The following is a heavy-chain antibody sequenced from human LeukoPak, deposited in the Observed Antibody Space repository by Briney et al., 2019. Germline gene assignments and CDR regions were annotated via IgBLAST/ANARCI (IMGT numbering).Heavy chain of an antibody. Sequence: GGSLRLSCAASGFTFSSYSMNWVRQAPGKGLEWVSAISGSGGSTYYADSVKGRFTISRDNSKNTLYLQMNSLRAEDTAVYYCARYDSSGYPFDYWGQGTLVTVSS. CDR3: ARYDSSGYPFDY. V-gene: IGHV3-23*01. D-gene: IGHD3-22*01. CDR2: ISGSGGST. CDR1: GFTFSSYS. J-gene: IGHJ4*02.